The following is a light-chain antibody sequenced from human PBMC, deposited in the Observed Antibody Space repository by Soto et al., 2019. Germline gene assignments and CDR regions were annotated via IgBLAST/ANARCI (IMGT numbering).Light chain of an antibody. CDR3: QKHDYSPLT. J-gene: IGKJ4*01. CDR1: QGIGNH. Sequence: DIQMAQSPSSLSASVGDRVTIACRASQGIGNHLSWYQQKPGKVPKLLIYSSSTLQSGVPSRFSGSGSGTEFTLTISSLQPEDVATYYCQKHDYSPLTFGGGTNVEIK. V-gene: IGKV1-27*01. CDR2: SSS.